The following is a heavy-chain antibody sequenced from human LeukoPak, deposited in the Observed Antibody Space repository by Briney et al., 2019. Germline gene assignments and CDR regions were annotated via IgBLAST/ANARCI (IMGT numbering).Heavy chain of an antibody. CDR2: INPNSGGT. V-gene: IGHV1-2*02. J-gene: IGHJ3*02. D-gene: IGHD1-26*01. CDR3: ARASGRYSDAFDI. CDR1: GYTFTVYY. Sequence: ASVTVSFTASGYTFTVYYMHWVRQAPGQGREWMGWINPNSGGTNYAQNFQGRVTMTRDTSISTAYMELSRLRSDDTALYYCARASGRYSDAFDIWGQGTMVTVSS.